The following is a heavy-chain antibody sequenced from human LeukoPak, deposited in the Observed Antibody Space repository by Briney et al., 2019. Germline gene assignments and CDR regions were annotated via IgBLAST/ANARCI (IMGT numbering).Heavy chain of an antibody. Sequence: SETLSLTCTVSGGSISGYYWGWIRQPPGKGLEWIGSIYYSGSTYYNPSLKSRVTISVDTSKNQFSLKLSSVTAADTAVYYCARVGYSGYDYHPNFDYWGQGTLVTVSS. D-gene: IGHD5-12*01. J-gene: IGHJ4*02. V-gene: IGHV4-39*01. CDR2: IYYSGST. CDR1: GGSISGYY. CDR3: ARVGYSGYDYHPNFDY.